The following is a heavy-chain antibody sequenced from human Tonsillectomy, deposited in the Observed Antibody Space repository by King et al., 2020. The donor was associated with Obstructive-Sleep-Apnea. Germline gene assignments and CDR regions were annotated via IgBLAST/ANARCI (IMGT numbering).Heavy chain of an antibody. D-gene: IGHD2-2*01. Sequence: VQLQESGPGLVKPSQTLSLTCTVSGGSISSGGYYWSWIRQHPGKGLEWIGYIYYSGSTYYNPSLKSRVTISVDTSKNQFSLKLSSVTAADTAVYYCARDRTLYCSSTSCYAEYYGMDVWGQGTTVTVSS. CDR3: ARDRTLYCSSTSCYAEYYGMDV. CDR2: IYYSGST. V-gene: IGHV4-31*03. J-gene: IGHJ6*02. CDR1: GGSISSGGYY.